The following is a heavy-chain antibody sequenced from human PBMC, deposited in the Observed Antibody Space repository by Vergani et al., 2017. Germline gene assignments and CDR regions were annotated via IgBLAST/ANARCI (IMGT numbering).Heavy chain of an antibody. CDR1: GFTFSSYA. CDR2: ISGSGGST. Sequence: EVQLVESGGGLVQPGRSQRLSCAASGFTFSSYAMSWVRQAPGKGLEWVSAISGSGGSTYYADSVKGRFTISRDNSKNTLYLQMNSRRAEDTAVYYCAKDGHSYGPFNYWGQGTLVTVSS. J-gene: IGHJ4*02. V-gene: IGHV3-23*04. CDR3: AKDGHSYGPFNY. D-gene: IGHD5-18*01.